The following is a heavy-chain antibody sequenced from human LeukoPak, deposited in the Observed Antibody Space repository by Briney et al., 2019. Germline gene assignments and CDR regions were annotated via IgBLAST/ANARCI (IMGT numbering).Heavy chain of an antibody. D-gene: IGHD3-10*01. CDR2: IYSGGST. CDR1: GFTVSSNY. J-gene: IGHJ6*02. V-gene: IGHV3-66*01. Sequence: GSLRLSCAASGFTVSSNYMSWVRQAPGKGLEWVSVIYSGGSTYYADSVKGRFTISRDNSKNTLYLQMNSLRAEDTAVYYCAKDRSRAHYYYYGMDVWGQGTTVTVSS. CDR3: AKDRSRAHYYYYGMDV.